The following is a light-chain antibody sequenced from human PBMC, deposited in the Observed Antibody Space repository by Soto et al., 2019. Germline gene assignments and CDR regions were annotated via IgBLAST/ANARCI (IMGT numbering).Light chain of an antibody. CDR1: SSNIGAYKS. CDR2: DVN. Sequence: QSALTQPRSVSGSPGQSVTISCTGTSSNIGAYKSVSWFQQHPGKAPKCIIYDVNKRPSGVPDRFSGSKSGNSASLTISGLQAEDEADYYCCSYAGTYSWVFGGGTQLTVL. CDR3: CSYAGTYSWV. V-gene: IGLV2-11*01. J-gene: IGLJ3*02.